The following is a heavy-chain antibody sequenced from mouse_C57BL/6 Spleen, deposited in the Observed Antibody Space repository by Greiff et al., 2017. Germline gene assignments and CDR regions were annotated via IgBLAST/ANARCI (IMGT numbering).Heavy chain of an antibody. D-gene: IGHD1-1*01. CDR1: GYTFTSYG. Sequence: QVQLQQSGAELARPGASVKLSCKASGYTFTSYGLSWVKQRTGQGLEWIGEIYPRSGNTYYNEKFKGKATLTADKSSSTAYMELRSLTSEDSAVYFCARGDYYYGRGWYFDVWGTGTTVTVSS. V-gene: IGHV1-81*01. CDR3: ARGDYYYGRGWYFDV. CDR2: IYPRSGNT. J-gene: IGHJ1*03.